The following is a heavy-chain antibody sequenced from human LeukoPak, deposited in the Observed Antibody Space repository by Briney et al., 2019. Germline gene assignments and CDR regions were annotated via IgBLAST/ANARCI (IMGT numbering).Heavy chain of an antibody. D-gene: IGHD1-26*01. Sequence: PSETLSLTCTVSGGSISSSSYYWGWIRQPPGKGLEWIGSIHYSGSTYYNPSLKSRVTISVDTSKNQFSLKLSSVTAADTAVYYCARVYSGSYFDYWGQGTLVTVSS. J-gene: IGHJ4*02. V-gene: IGHV4-39*07. CDR1: GGSISSSSYY. CDR2: IHYSGST. CDR3: ARVYSGSYFDY.